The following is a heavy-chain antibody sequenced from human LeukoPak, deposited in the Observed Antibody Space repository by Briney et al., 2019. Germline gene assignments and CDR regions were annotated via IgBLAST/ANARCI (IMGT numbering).Heavy chain of an antibody. J-gene: IGHJ4*02. Sequence: ASVKVSCKASGYTFTGYYMHWVRQAPGQGLEWMGRINPNSGGTNYAQEFQGRVTMTRDTSISTAYMELSRLRSDDTAVYYCARVHGSGSYYNDEGSDYWGQGTLVTVSS. V-gene: IGHV1-2*06. CDR2: INPNSGGT. CDR1: GYTFTGYY. D-gene: IGHD3-10*01. CDR3: ARVHGSGSYYNDEGSDY.